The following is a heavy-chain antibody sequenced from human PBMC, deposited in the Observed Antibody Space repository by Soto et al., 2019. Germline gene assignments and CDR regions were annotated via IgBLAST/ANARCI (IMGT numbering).Heavy chain of an antibody. V-gene: IGHV5-51*01. Sequence: PGESLKISCKGSGYSFTTSWIGWVRQMPGKGLEWMGVIYPGDSDTRYSPSFQGQVAISADKSINTAYLQWSSLKASDTAMYYCARHSGVAEDGTDWGQGTLVTVSS. CDR3: ARHSGVAEDGTD. CDR1: GYSFTTSW. J-gene: IGHJ1*01. D-gene: IGHD6-13*01. CDR2: IYPGDSDT.